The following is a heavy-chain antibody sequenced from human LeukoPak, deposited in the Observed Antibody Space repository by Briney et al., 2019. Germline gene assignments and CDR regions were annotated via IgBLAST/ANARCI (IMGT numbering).Heavy chain of an antibody. J-gene: IGHJ6*03. V-gene: IGHV7-4-1*02. Sequence: ASVKVSCKASGYTFTSYGMNWVRQAPGQGLEWMGWINTNTGNPTYAQGFTGRFVFSLDTSVSTAYLQISSLKADDTAVYYCARLPPVYYYYMDVWGKGTTVTVS. CDR3: ARLPPVYYYYMDV. CDR1: GYTFTSYG. CDR2: INTNTGNP.